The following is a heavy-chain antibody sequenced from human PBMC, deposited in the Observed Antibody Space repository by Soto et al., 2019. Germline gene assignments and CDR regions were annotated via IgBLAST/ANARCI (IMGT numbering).Heavy chain of an antibody. D-gene: IGHD3-10*01. V-gene: IGHV1-24*01. Sequence: ASVKVSCKVSGYTLTELSMHWVRQAPGKGLEWMGGFDPEDGETIYSQKFQGRVTMTEDTSTDTAYMELSSLRSEDTAVYYCASMVRGVLILYYFDYWGQGTLVTVSS. CDR3: ASMVRGVLILYYFDY. CDR2: FDPEDGET. J-gene: IGHJ4*02. CDR1: GYTLTELS.